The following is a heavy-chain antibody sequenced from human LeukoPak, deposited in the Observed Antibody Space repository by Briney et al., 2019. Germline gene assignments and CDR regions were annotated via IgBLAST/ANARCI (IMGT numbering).Heavy chain of an antibody. J-gene: IGHJ3*02. CDR1: GGSFSGYY. V-gene: IGHV4-34*01. CDR3: ARHASGDYGNAFDI. Sequence: SETLSLTCAVYGGSFSGYYWSWIRQPPGKGLEWIGEINHSGSTNYNPSLKSRVTISVDTSKNQFSLKLSSVTAADTAVYYCARHASGDYGNAFDIWGQGTMVTVSS. CDR2: INHSGST. D-gene: IGHD4-17*01.